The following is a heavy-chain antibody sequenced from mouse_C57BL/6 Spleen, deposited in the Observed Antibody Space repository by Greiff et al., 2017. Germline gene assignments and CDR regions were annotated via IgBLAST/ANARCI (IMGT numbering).Heavy chain of an antibody. CDR2: ISDGGSYT. Sequence: EVKLVESGGGLVKPGGSLKLSCAASGFTFSSYAMSWVRQTPEKRLEWVATISDGGSYTYYPDNVKGRFTISRDNAKNNLYLQMSHLKSEDTAMYYCARKDDYGFDYWGQGTTLTVSS. V-gene: IGHV5-4*03. J-gene: IGHJ2*01. CDR1: GFTFSSYA. CDR3: ARKDDYGFDY. D-gene: IGHD2-4*01.